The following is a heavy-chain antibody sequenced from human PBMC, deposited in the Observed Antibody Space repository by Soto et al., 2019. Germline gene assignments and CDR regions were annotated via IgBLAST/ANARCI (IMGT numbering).Heavy chain of an antibody. J-gene: IGHJ6*02. V-gene: IGHV3-30*18. CDR2: ISYDGSNK. CDR3: AKDTGGATYYYYGMDV. D-gene: IGHD1-26*01. CDR1: GFTFSSYG. Sequence: GGSLRLSCAASGFTFSSYGMHWVRQAPGKGLEWVAVISYDGSNKYYADSVKGRFTISRDNSKNTLYLQMNSLRAEDTAVYYCAKDTGGATYYYYGMDVWGQGTTVTVSS.